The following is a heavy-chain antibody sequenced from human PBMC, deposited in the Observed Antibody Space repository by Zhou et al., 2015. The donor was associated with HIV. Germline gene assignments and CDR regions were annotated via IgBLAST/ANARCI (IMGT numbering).Heavy chain of an antibody. Sequence: QVQLVQSGAEVKKPGSSMKVSCKASGGTFSSYAISWVRQAPGQGLEWMGGIIPITGTANYAQKFQGRVTITADEFTSTAYMEVSSLRSEDTAVYYCARDPIAVAGEGDYWGQGNPGHRLL. D-gene: IGHD6-19*01. J-gene: IGHJ4*02. CDR2: IIPITGTA. V-gene: IGHV1-69*12. CDR1: GGTFSSYA. CDR3: ARDPIAVAGEGDY.